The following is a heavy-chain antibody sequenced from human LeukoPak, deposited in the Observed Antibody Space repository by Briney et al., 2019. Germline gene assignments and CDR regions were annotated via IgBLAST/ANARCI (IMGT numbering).Heavy chain of an antibody. CDR2: ISSSSSYI. CDR1: GFTFSSYS. J-gene: IGHJ4*02. V-gene: IGHV3-21*01. D-gene: IGHD2-21*02. CDR3: ARLPRVVTATRDY. Sequence: PGGSLRLSCAASGFTFSSYSMNWVRQASGKGLEWVSSISSSSSYIYYADSVKGRFTISRDNAKNSLYLQMNSLRAEDTAVYYCARLPRVVTATRDYWGQGTLVTVSS.